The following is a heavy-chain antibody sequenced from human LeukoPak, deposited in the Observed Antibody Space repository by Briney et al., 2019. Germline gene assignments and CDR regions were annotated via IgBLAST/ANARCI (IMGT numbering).Heavy chain of an antibody. V-gene: IGHV4-34*01. CDR2: INHSGST. CDR3: ARGYVLLWFGIDY. J-gene: IGHJ4*02. CDR1: GGSFSGYY. D-gene: IGHD3-10*01. Sequence: LETLSLTCAVYGGSFSGYYWSWIRQPPGKGLEWIGEINHSGSTNYNPSLKSRVTISVDTSKNQFSLKLSSVTAADTAVYYCARGYVLLWFGIDYWGQGTLVTVSS.